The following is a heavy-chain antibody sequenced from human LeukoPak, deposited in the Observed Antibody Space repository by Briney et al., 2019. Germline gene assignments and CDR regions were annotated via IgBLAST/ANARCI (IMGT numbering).Heavy chain of an antibody. D-gene: IGHD6-13*01. CDR2: ISSSSYI. Sequence: GGSLRLSCAASGFTFSSYSMTWVRQAPGKGLEWVSSISSSSYIYYADSVKGRFTISRDNAKNSLYLQMNSLRAEDTAVYYCASVRLSSSWTPFDYWGQGTLVTVSS. J-gene: IGHJ4*02. CDR3: ASVRLSSSWTPFDY. CDR1: GFTFSSYS. V-gene: IGHV3-21*01.